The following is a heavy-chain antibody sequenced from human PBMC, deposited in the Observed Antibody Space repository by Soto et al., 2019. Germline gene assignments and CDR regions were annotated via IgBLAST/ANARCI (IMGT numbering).Heavy chain of an antibody. CDR3: AGNAGSSSSYYYYYYMDV. J-gene: IGHJ6*03. CDR1: GYTFTSCY. V-gene: IGHV1-46*03. D-gene: IGHD6-6*01. Sequence: ASVKVSCKASGYTFTSCYMHWVRQAPGQGLEWMGIINPSGGSTSYAQKFQGRVTMTRDTSTSTVYMELSSLRSEDTAVYYCAGNAGSSSSYYYYYYMDVWGKGTTVTVSS. CDR2: INPSGGST.